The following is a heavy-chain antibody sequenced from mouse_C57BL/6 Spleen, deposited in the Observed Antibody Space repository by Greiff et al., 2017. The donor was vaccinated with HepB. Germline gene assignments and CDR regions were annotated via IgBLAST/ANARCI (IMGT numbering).Heavy chain of an antibody. CDR1: GYTFTSYW. J-gene: IGHJ2*01. V-gene: IGHV1-50*01. CDR2: IDPSDSYT. D-gene: IGHD2-4*01. Sequence: QVQLQQPGAELVKPGASVKLSCKASGYTFTSYWMQWVNQRPGQGLEWIGEIDPSDSYTNYNQKFKGKATLTVDTSSSTAYMQLSSLTSEDSAVYYCAPIYYDYDGGDYFDYWGQGTTLTVSS. CDR3: APIYYDYDGGDYFDY.